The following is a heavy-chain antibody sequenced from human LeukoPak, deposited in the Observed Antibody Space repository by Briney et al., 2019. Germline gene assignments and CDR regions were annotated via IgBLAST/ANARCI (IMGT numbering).Heavy chain of an antibody. CDR3: ARRPLDSSGYSLGDY. CDR2: INHRGST. D-gene: IGHD3-22*01. CDR1: GGSFSGYY. V-gene: IGHV4-34*01. J-gene: IGHJ4*02. Sequence: SEALSLTCAVYGGSFSGYYWTWIREPPGKGPEWIGEINHRGSTNYNPSLKSRVTISVDTSKNQFSLKVSSVTAADTAVYYCARRPLDSSGYSLGDYWNQGTLVTVSS.